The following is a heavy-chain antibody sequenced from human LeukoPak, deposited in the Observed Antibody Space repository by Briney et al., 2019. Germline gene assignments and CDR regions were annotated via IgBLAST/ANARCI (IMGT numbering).Heavy chain of an antibody. J-gene: IGHJ4*02. CDR3: ARESDYGDFFFDY. CDR2: ISSSGGII. V-gene: IGHV3-48*03. Sequence: PGGSLRLSCAASGFTFSSYEMSWVRQAPGKGLEWVSYISSSGGIIYYADSVKGRFTISRDNAKNSLYLQMNSLRAEGTAVYYCARESDYGDFFFDYWGQGTLVTVSS. CDR1: GFTFSSYE. D-gene: IGHD4-17*01.